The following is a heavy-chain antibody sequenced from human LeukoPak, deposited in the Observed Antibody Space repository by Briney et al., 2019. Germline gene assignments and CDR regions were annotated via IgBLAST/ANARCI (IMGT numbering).Heavy chain of an antibody. J-gene: IGHJ4*02. Sequence: PSETLSLTCAVYGGSFSGYYWSWIRQPPGKGLEWIGEINHSGSTNYKPSLRSRVTISVDTSKNQFSLQLSSVTAADTAVYYCARDQAALGRYFDWLPFDYWGQGTLVTVSS. CDR2: INHSGST. D-gene: IGHD3-9*01. CDR1: GGSFSGYY. CDR3: ARDQAALGRYFDWLPFDY. V-gene: IGHV4-34*01.